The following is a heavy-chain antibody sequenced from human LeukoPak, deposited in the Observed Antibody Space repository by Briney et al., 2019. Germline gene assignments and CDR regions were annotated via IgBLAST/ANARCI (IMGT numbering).Heavy chain of an antibody. CDR1: GFTFDDYG. J-gene: IGHJ6*03. V-gene: IGHV3-20*04. Sequence: GGSLRLSCAASGFTFDDYGMSWVRHAPGKGLEWVSGINWNGGSTGYADSVKGRFTISRDNAKNSLYLQMNSLRAEYTALYYCARDWYYDSSGSCYYFYYYMDVWGTGTTVTVSS. D-gene: IGHD3-22*01. CDR3: ARDWYYDSSGSCYYFYYYMDV. CDR2: INWNGGST.